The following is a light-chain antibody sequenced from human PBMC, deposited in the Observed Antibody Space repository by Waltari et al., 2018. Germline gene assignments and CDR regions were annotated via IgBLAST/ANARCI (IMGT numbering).Light chain of an antibody. J-gene: IGKJ1*01. CDR3: QQYNNWPWT. Sequence: EIVMTQSPATLSVSPGERATLSCRARQSVSSNLAWYQQKPGQGPRLLIYGASTRATGIPARFSGSGSGTEFTLTISSLQSEDFAVYYCQQYNNWPWTFGQGTKVEIK. CDR2: GAS. V-gene: IGKV3-15*01. CDR1: QSVSSN.